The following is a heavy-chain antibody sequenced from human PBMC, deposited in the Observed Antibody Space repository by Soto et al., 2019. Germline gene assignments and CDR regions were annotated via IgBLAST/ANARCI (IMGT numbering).Heavy chain of an antibody. CDR3: ARQGYSGHDPIAY. J-gene: IGHJ4*02. D-gene: IGHD5-12*01. CDR2: IDYSGST. V-gene: IGHV4-39*01. CDR1: GGSITSSSYY. Sequence: SETLSLTCTVSGGSITSSSYYWGWIRQPPGKGLEWIGSIDYSGSTYYNPSLKSRVTKSVDTSKNQFSLKLSSVTAADTAVYYCARQGYSGHDPIAYWGQGALVTVSS.